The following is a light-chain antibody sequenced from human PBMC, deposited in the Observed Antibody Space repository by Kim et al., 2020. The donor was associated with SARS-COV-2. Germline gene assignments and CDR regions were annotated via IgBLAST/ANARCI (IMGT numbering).Light chain of an antibody. CDR3: GTWDSSLSAYV. CDR1: SSNIGNNY. Sequence: PKVPSRCSGISSNIGNNYVSWYQQPPGTAPKLLIYNNNKRPSGIPDRFSGSKSGTSATLGITGLQTGDEADYYCGTWDSSLSAYVFGTGTKVTVL. J-gene: IGLJ1*01. V-gene: IGLV1-51*01. CDR2: NNN.